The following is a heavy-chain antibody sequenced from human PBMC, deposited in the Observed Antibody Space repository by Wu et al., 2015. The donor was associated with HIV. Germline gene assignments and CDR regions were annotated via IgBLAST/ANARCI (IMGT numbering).Heavy chain of an antibody. CDR3: ARYCSSTRCYSDAFDI. CDR2: MNPNSGNT. J-gene: IGHJ3*02. Sequence: QVQLVQSGAEVKKPGASVKVSCKASGYTFTNYDINWVRQATGQGLEWMGWMNPNSGNTGYAQKFQGRVTMTRDTSIITAYMELSSLRSEDTAVYYCARYCSSTRCYSDAFDIWGQGTMVTVSS. D-gene: IGHD2-2*01. CDR1: GYTFTNYD. V-gene: IGHV1-8*01.